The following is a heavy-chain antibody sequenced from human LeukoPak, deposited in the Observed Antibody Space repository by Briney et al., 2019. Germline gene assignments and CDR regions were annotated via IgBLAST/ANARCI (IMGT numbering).Heavy chain of an antibody. D-gene: IGHD2-15*01. V-gene: IGHV1-69*04. Sequence: GPSVKLSCKASGGTFSSYAISWVRQAPGQGLEWMGRIIPILGIANYAQKFQGRVTITAAKSTSTAYMELRSLRSEDTAVYYCAREGPDIVVVVAATGYYFDFWGQGTLVTVSS. CDR2: IIPILGIA. CDR3: AREGPDIVVVVAATGYYFDF. CDR1: GGTFSSYA. J-gene: IGHJ4*02.